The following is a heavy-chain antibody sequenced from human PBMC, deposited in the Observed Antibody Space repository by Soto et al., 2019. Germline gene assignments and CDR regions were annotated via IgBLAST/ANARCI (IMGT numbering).Heavy chain of an antibody. CDR2: IFWDDDK. D-gene: IGHD2-8*02. V-gene: IGHV2-5*02. CDR1: GFSLTTGVG. J-gene: IGHJ4*02. CDR3: ARILTGTGRHIAY. Sequence: SGPTLVNPTQTLTLTCSLSGFSLTTGVGVGWIRQSPEKALEWLALIFWDDDKRYSPSLKSRLTITKDTSKNQVVLTLTNMDPVDKATYYWARILTGTGRHIAYSGQGTLVTVSS.